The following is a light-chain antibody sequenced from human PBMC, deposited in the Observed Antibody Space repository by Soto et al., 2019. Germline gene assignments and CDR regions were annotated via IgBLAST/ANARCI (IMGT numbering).Light chain of an antibody. Sequence: QSALTRRASVSGSPGQSITISCTGTSSDVGCYNYVSWYQQHPGKAPKLMIYDVSNWPSGVSNRFSGSKSGNTASLTISGLQAEDDADYYCSSYTSSSTVVFGGGTKLTVL. J-gene: IGLJ2*01. CDR2: DVS. CDR3: SSYTSSSTVV. V-gene: IGLV2-14*01. CDR1: SSDVGCYNY.